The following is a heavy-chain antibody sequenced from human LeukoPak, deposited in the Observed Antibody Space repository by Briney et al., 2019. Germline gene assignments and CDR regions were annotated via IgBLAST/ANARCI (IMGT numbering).Heavy chain of an antibody. CDR3: ARGYDSSAYKLPIDS. CDR2: INPNSGGT. V-gene: IGHV1-2*02. CDR1: GYNFKGYY. Sequence: ASAKVSCKASGYNFKGYYIYWVRQAPGQGLEWMGWINPNSGGTNYAQKFQGRVTFTRDTSTSTAYMELSRLRSDDTAVYFCARGYDSSAYKLPIDSWGQGTLVSVSS. D-gene: IGHD3-22*01. J-gene: IGHJ4*02.